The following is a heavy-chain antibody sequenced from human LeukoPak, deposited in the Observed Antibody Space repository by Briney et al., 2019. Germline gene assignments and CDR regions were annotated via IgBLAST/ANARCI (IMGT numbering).Heavy chain of an antibody. J-gene: IGHJ6*02. Sequence: SETLSLTCTVSGGSISSYYWSWIRQPPGKGLEWIGYIYYSGSTNYNPSLKSRVTISVDTSENQFSLKLTSVTAADTAVYYCARGMSSGSWPYYYYGMDVWGQGTTVTVSS. D-gene: IGHD6-13*01. CDR2: IYYSGST. V-gene: IGHV4-59*08. CDR1: GGSISSYY. CDR3: ARGMSSGSWPYYYYGMDV.